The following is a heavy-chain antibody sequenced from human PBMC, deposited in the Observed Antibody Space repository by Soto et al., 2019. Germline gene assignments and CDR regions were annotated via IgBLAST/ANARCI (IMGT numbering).Heavy chain of an antibody. V-gene: IGHV5-51*01. CDR1: GYSFTSYW. Sequence: GESLKISCKGSGYSFTSYWIGWVRQMPGKGLEWMGIIYPGDSDTRYSPSFQGQVTISADKSISTAYLQWSSLKASDTAMYYCARGKSGSYAPSPYYFDYWGQGTLVTVSS. J-gene: IGHJ4*02. CDR2: IYPGDSDT. D-gene: IGHD1-26*01. CDR3: ARGKSGSYAPSPYYFDY.